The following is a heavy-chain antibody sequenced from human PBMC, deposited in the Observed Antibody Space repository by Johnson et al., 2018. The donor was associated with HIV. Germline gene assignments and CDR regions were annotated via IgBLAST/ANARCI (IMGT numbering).Heavy chain of an antibody. CDR2: IRYDGSNK. J-gene: IGHJ3*02. CDR3: AKSESGWYPIRAFDI. D-gene: IGHD6-19*01. V-gene: IGHV3-30*02. CDR1: GFIFSTYG. Sequence: QVQLVESGGGVVQPGGSLRLSCAASGFIFSTYGMHWVRQAPGKGLEWVAFIRYDGSNKYYVDSVKGRFTISRDNSKNTLYLQMNSLRAEDTAMYYGAKSESGWYPIRAFDIWGQGTMVTVSS.